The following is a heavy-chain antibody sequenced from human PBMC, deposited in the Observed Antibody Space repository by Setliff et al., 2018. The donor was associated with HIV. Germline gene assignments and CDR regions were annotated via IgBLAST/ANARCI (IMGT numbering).Heavy chain of an antibody. CDR3: ARHTLSLNPFDP. Sequence: SETLSLTCTVSGGSISSSSYYWGWIRQPPGKGLEWIGSIYYNGNTYYNPSLKSRGTISVDTSKNQFSLKLRSVTAADTAVYYCARHTLSLNPFDPWGQGTLVTVSS. V-gene: IGHV4-39*01. CDR2: IYYNGNT. CDR1: GGSISSSSYY. J-gene: IGHJ5*02.